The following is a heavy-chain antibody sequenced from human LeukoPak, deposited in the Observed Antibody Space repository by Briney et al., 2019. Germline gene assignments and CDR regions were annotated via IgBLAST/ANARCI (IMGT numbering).Heavy chain of an antibody. Sequence: GGSLRLSCAASGFSFNTFAMHWVRQAPDKGLEWVAVISDDGSKKYHADSVKGRFTISRDNAKNSLYLQMNSLRAEDTAVYYCARATYCGGDCYYLDYWGQGTLVTVSS. CDR2: ISDDGSKK. CDR3: ARATYCGGDCYYLDY. V-gene: IGHV3-30*04. J-gene: IGHJ4*02. CDR1: GFSFNTFA. D-gene: IGHD2-21*02.